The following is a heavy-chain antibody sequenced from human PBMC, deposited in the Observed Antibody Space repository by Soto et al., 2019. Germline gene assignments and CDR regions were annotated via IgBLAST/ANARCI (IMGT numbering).Heavy chain of an antibody. V-gene: IGHV3-33*01. D-gene: IGHD6-19*01. CDR2: IWYDGSNK. CDR1: GFTFSSYG. Sequence: GGSLRLSCAASGFTFSSYGMHWVRQAPGKGLEWVAVIWYDGSNKYYADSVKGRFTISRDNSKNTLYLQMNSLRAEDTAVYYCARDPTAPGIAVAGSGGFDYWGQGTLVTVSS. CDR3: ARDPTAPGIAVAGSGGFDY. J-gene: IGHJ4*02.